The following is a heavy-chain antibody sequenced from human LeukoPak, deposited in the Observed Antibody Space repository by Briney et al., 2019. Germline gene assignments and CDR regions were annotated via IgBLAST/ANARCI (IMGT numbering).Heavy chain of an antibody. J-gene: IGHJ6*02. CDR3: AREDITMVRGVIYYYYGMDV. D-gene: IGHD3-10*01. CDR2: IKQDGSEK. Sequence: GGSLRLSCAASGFTFSSYWMSWVRQAPGKGREWVANIKQDGSEKYYVDSVKGRFTISRDNAKNSLYLQMNSLRAEDTAVYYCAREDITMVRGVIYYYYGMDVWGQGTTVTVSS. CDR1: GFTFSSYW. V-gene: IGHV3-7*01.